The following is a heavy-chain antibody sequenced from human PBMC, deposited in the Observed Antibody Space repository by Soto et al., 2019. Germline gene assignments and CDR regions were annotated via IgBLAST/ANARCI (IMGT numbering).Heavy chain of an antibody. D-gene: IGHD3-3*01. CDR3: AKHAYYDFWSGSYYFDY. V-gene: IGHV3-23*01. Sequence: GGSLRLSCAASGFTFSSYAMSWVRQAPGKGLEWVSAISGSGGSTYYADSVKGRFTISRDNSKNTLYLQMNSLRAEDTAVHYCAKHAYYDFWSGSYYFDYWGQGTLVTVSS. CDR1: GFTFSSYA. CDR2: ISGSGGST. J-gene: IGHJ4*02.